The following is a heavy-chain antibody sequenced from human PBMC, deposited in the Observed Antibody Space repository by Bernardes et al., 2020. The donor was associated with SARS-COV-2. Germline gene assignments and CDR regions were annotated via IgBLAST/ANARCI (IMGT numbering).Heavy chain of an antibody. J-gene: IGHJ3*02. V-gene: IGHV1-2*02. CDR3: ARGYSFDAYGI. Sequence: ASVKVSCKASGHTLTGYSIHWVRQAPGQGLEWMGWIDPSSGGTKYAQKFQGRVTMTRDTSSSTAYMELNRLRSDDTAVYYCARGYSFDAYGIWGQGTMVTVSS. D-gene: IGHD6-13*01. CDR2: IDPSSGGT. CDR1: GHTLTGYS.